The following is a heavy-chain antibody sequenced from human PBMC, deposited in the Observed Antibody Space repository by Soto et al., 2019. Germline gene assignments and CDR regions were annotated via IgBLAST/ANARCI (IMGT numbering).Heavy chain of an antibody. J-gene: IGHJ6*02. CDR3: ARDHKGGYYYYGMDV. CDR2: ISSSGSTI. Sequence: VGSLRLSCAASGFTFSSYEMNWVRQAPGKGLEWVSYISSSGSTIYYADSAKGRFTISRDNAKNSLYLQMNSLRAEDTAVYYCARDHKGGYYYYGMDVWGQGTTVTVSS. V-gene: IGHV3-48*03. CDR1: GFTFSSYE.